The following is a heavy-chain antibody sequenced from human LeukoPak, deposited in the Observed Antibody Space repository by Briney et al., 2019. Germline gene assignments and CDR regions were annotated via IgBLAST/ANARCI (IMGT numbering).Heavy chain of an antibody. V-gene: IGHV3-7*01. CDR2: ITHEGGET. D-gene: IGHD3-3*01. Sequence: GGSLRLSCAASGFTFSTSCMNWVRQAPGKGLEWVVRITHEGGETDSVDSVKGRFIISRDNVKSSLYLQMNSLRAEDTAVYYCARGGGDSWGQGTLVTVSS. CDR3: ARGGGDS. J-gene: IGHJ4*02. CDR1: GFTFSTSC.